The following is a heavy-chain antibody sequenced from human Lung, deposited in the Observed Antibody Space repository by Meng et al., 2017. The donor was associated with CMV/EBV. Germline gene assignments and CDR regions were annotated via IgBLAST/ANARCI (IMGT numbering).Heavy chain of an antibody. CDR2: INPNRGGT. D-gene: IGHD6-13*01. CDR1: GYTFTGYD. CDR3: ARMRHSSSWTFFDY. J-gene: IGHJ4*02. V-gene: IGHV1-2*02. Sequence: ASGYTFTGYDMHWVRQAPGQGLEWMGWINPNRGGTKYAQKFKGRVTMTRDTSISTAYMELSRLRSDDTAVYYCARMRHSSSWTFFDYWGQGTLVTVSS.